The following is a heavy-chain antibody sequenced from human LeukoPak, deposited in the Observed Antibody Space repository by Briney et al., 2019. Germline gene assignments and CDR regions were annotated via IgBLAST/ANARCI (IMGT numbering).Heavy chain of an antibody. CDR2: ISYDGSNK. CDR3: AREGYSGSYSTIDY. CDR1: GFTFSSYG. J-gene: IGHJ4*02. D-gene: IGHD1-26*01. Sequence: GGSLRLSCAASGFTFSSYGMHWVRQAPGKGLEWVAVISYDGSNKYYADSVKGRFTISRDNSKNTLYLQMNSLRAEDTAVYYCAREGYSGSYSTIDYWGQGTLVTVSS. V-gene: IGHV3-30*03.